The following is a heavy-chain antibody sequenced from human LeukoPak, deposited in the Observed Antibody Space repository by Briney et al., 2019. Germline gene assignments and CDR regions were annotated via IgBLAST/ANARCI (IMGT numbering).Heavy chain of an antibody. Sequence: ASVKVSCKASGGTFSSYAISWVRQAPGQGLEWMGGVIPIFGTANYAQKFQGRVTITADESTSTAYMELSSLRSEDTAVYYCASLWWDWFDPWGQGTLVTVSS. J-gene: IGHJ5*02. CDR1: GGTFSSYA. D-gene: IGHD2-21*01. CDR3: ASLWWDWFDP. CDR2: VIPIFGTA. V-gene: IGHV1-69*13.